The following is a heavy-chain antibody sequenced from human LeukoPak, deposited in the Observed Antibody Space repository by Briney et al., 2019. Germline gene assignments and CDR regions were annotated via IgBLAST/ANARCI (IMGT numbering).Heavy chain of an antibody. CDR1: GGSISTSNYY. D-gene: IGHD5-18*01. CDR3: AKGAGGFSYYNWFDP. CDR2: IFYSGST. J-gene: IGHJ5*02. V-gene: IGHV4-39*07. Sequence: SETLSLTCTVSGGSISTSNYYWGWIRQPPGKGLEWIGNIFYSGSTYYGPSLKSRLTISLDTSRNQFSLKLASVTAADTAIYYCAKGAGGFSYYNWFDPWGQGTLVTVSS.